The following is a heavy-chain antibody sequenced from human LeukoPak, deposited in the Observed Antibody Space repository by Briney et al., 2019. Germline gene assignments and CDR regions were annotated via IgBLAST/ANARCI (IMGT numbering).Heavy chain of an antibody. Sequence: SETLSLTCTVSGDSISSYYWSWIRQPPGKGLEWIGYIYYSGSTNYNPSLKSRVTVSVDTSKNQFSLKLSSVTAADTAVYYCARDPALSPHQGVFDYWGQGTLVTVSS. V-gene: IGHV4-59*01. CDR2: IYYSGST. J-gene: IGHJ4*02. CDR1: GDSISSYY. D-gene: IGHD2/OR15-2a*01. CDR3: ARDPALSPHQGVFDY.